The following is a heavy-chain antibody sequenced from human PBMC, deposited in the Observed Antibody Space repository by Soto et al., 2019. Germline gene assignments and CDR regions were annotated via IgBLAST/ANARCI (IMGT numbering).Heavy chain of an antibody. D-gene: IGHD6-25*01. V-gene: IGHV1-3*01. Sequence: QVQLMQSGAEVKKPGASVKVSCKPSGYTFTSYPMHWVRQAPGQRLEWMGWINAGNGDTRYSANFQGRVTITRDTSASPVSIKLRRLSLVDSAVYYCARPAADYQRVGGWLDSWGQGTLDNVSA. CDR1: GYTFTSYP. CDR2: INAGNGDT. CDR3: ARPAADYQRVGGWLDS. J-gene: IGHJ5*01.